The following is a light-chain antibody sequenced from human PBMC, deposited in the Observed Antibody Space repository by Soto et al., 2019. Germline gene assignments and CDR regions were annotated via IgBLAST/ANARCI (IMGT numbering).Light chain of an antibody. CDR3: QKYNSAPLT. J-gene: IGKJ4*01. CDR1: QGIAPY. CDR2: ATS. V-gene: IGKV1-27*01. Sequence: DVQMNQSPSSLSASVGDRVTITSRASQGIAPYLAWFQQKPGKVPKLLIYATSTLQSGVPSRFSGSGSGTDFTLTISSLQPEDVATYYCQKYNSAPLTCGGGTNVEIK.